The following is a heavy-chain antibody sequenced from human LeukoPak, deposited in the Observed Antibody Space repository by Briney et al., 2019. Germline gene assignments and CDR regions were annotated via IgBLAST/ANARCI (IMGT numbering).Heavy chain of an antibody. Sequence: SETLSLTYTVSGGSISSSSYYWGWIRQPPGKGLEWIGSIYYSGSTYYNPSLKSRVTISVDTSKNQFSLKLSSVTAADTAVYYCARAPVADSSYWGQGTLVTVSS. J-gene: IGHJ4*02. CDR1: GGSISSSSYY. CDR2: IYYSGST. V-gene: IGHV4-39*07. CDR3: ARAPVADSSY. D-gene: IGHD2-15*01.